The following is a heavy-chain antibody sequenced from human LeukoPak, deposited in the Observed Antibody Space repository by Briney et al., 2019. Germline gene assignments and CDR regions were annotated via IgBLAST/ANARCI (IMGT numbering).Heavy chain of an antibody. CDR3: ARTVDTSMVYYFDY. V-gene: IGHV3-23*01. J-gene: IGHJ4*02. D-gene: IGHD5-18*01. Sequence: EGSLRLSCAASGFTFSSYAMSWVRQAPGKGLEWVSGISGSGDNTYYADSVKGRFTISRDNSKNTLYLQMNSLRAEDTAVYDCARTVDTSMVYYFDYWGQGTLVTVSS. CDR1: GFTFSSYA. CDR2: ISGSGDNT.